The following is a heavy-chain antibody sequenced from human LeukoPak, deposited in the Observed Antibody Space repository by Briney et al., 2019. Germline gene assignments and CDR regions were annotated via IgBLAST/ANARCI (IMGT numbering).Heavy chain of an antibody. J-gene: IGHJ3*02. CDR1: GGSISSYY. Sequence: SETLSLTCTVSGGSISSYYWSWIRQPPGKGLEWIGYIYYSGSTNYNPSLKSRVTNSVDTSKNQFSLELSSVTAADTAVYYCARGVYGDPNAFDIWGQGTMVTVSS. CDR3: ARGVYGDPNAFDI. D-gene: IGHD4-17*01. CDR2: IYYSGST. V-gene: IGHV4-59*01.